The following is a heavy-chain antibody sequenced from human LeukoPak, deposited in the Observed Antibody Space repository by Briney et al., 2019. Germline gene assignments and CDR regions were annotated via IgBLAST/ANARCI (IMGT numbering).Heavy chain of an antibody. CDR2: INAGNGNT. J-gene: IGHJ4*02. CDR1: GYTFTSYA. D-gene: IGHD3-10*01. CDR3: ARDRVYGSGSYYNGLDY. V-gene: IGHV1-3*01. Sequence: ASVKVSCKASGYTFTSYAMHWVRQAPGQRLEWMGWINAGNGNTKYSQKFQGRVTITRDTSASTAYMELSSLRSEDTAVYYCARDRVYGSGSYYNGLDYWGQGTLVTVSS.